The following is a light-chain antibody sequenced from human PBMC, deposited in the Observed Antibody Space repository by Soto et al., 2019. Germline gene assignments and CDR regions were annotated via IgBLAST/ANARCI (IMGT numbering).Light chain of an antibody. CDR1: SSNIGAGYH. J-gene: IGLJ1*01. V-gene: IGLV1-40*01. Sequence: QSVLTQPPSVSGAPGQRVTISCTGSSSNIGAGYHVHWYQQLPGAAPKLLIFGDSNRPSGVPDRFSDSKSGTSASLAITGLQADDEADYYCQSSDSRLSGSDVFGTGTKVTV. CDR3: QSSDSRLSGSDV. CDR2: GDS.